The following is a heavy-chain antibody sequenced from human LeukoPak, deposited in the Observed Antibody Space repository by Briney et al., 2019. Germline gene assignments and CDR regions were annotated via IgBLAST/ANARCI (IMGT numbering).Heavy chain of an antibody. J-gene: IGHJ4*02. CDR3: AGRYSSGWYTFDY. CDR1: GGTFSSYA. Sequence: RASVKVSCKACGGTFSSYAISWVRQDPGQGLEWIGRIIPIFGTANYAQKFQGRVTITADKSTSTAYMELSSLRSEDTAVYDCAGRYSSGWYTFDYWGQGTLVTVSS. D-gene: IGHD6-19*01. V-gene: IGHV1-69*06. CDR2: IIPIFGTA.